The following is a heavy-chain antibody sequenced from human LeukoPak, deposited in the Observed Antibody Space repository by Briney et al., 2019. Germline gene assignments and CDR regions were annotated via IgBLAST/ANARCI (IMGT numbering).Heavy chain of an antibody. V-gene: IGHV3-23*01. CDR1: GFTFSSYA. CDR2: ISGSGGSA. Sequence: PGGSLRLSCAASGFTFSSYAMSWVRQAPGKGLEWVSAISGSGGSAYYADSVKGRFTISRDNSKNTLYLQMNSLRAEDTAVYYCEKEENYGSGSYYNDYFDYWGQGTLVTVSS. J-gene: IGHJ4*02. D-gene: IGHD3-10*01. CDR3: EKEENYGSGSYYNDYFDY.